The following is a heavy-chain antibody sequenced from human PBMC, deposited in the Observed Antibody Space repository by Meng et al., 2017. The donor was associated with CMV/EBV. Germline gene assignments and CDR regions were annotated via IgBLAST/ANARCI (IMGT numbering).Heavy chain of an antibody. CDR1: EFTVRSSY. Sequence: GGSLRLSCVVSEFTVRSSYMSWVRQAPGKGLEWVANIKFDGSEKYYVDSVKGRFTISRDNAKNSLYLQMNSLRAEDTAVYYCARDDLMCGADCYALSHYFGMDVWGQGTTVTVSS. J-gene: IGHJ6*02. V-gene: IGHV3-7*01. D-gene: IGHD2-21*01. CDR3: ARDDLMCGADCYALSHYFGMDV. CDR2: IKFDGSEK.